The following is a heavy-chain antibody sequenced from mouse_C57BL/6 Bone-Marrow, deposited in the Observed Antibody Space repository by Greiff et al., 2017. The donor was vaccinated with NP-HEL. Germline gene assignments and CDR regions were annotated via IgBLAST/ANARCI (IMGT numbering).Heavy chain of an antibody. D-gene: IGHD1-1*01. J-gene: IGHJ3*01. CDR2: ISDGGSYT. CDR1: GFTFSSYA. CDR3: ARDYYGSSLAWFAY. V-gene: IGHV5-4*01. Sequence: DVMLVESGGGLVKPGGSLKLSCAASGFTFSSYAMSWVRQTPEKRLEWVATISDGGSYTYYPDNVKGRFTISRDNAKNNLYLQMSHLKSEDTAMYYCARDYYGSSLAWFAYWGQGTLVTVSA.